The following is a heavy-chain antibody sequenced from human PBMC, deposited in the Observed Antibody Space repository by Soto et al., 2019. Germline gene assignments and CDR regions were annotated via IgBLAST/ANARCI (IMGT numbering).Heavy chain of an antibody. CDR2: ISYDGSNK. CDR1: GFTFSSYA. Sequence: GGYLRHSCAASGFTFSSYAMNWVRQAPGKGLEWVALISYDGSNKYYADSVRGRFTISRDSSTNTLFLQMNSLRAADTAVYYCGFCTRPSCPLSSDYSCQAPLVSGSS. V-gene: IGHV3-30-3*01. D-gene: IGHD2-2*01. J-gene: IGHJ4*02. CDR3: GFCTRPSCPLSSDY.